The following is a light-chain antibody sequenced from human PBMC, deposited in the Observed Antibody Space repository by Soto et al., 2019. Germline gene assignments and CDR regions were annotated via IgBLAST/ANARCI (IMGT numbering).Light chain of an antibody. Sequence: QSVLTQPPSVSAAPGQKVTISCSGSSSNIGKNSVSWYQQVPGTAPKLLIYDNSERPSGIPDRFSGSKSGTSATLGITGLQTGDEADYYCGTWDSSLSAGVFGGGTKL. CDR3: GTWDSSLSAGV. CDR2: DNS. CDR1: SSNIGKNS. J-gene: IGLJ2*01. V-gene: IGLV1-51*01.